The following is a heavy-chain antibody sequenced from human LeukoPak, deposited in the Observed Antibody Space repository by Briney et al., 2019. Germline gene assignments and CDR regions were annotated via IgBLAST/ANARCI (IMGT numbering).Heavy chain of an antibody. D-gene: IGHD3-10*01. CDR1: GFTFSAYA. CDR2: ISYDGSNK. J-gene: IGHJ4*02. Sequence: GGSLRLSCTASGFTFSAYAMMWVRQAPGKGLEWVAVISYDGSNKYYADSVKGRFTISRDNSKNTLYLQMNSLRAEDTAVYYCARPLYGSGSYYNLDYWGQGTLVTVSS. V-gene: IGHV3-30*04. CDR3: ARPLYGSGSYYNLDY.